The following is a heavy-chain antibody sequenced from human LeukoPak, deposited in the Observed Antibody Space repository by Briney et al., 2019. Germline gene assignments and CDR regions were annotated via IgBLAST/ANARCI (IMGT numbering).Heavy chain of an antibody. J-gene: IGHJ4*02. CDR2: ISSSGT. D-gene: IGHD3-16*01. V-gene: IGHV3-23*01. CDR3: ARDPGGSFDY. CDR1: GFTFNNYA. Sequence: GRSLRLSCAASGFTFNNYAMSWVRQAPGKGLEWVSTISSSGTNYADSVKGRFTISRDNSKSTVDLQMNSLRADDTAVYYCARDPGGSFDYWGQGTLVTVSS.